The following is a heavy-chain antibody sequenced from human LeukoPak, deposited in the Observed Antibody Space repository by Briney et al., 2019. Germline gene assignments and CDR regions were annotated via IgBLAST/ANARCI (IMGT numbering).Heavy chain of an antibody. CDR1: GFTFSSYS. Sequence: GGSLRLSCAASGFTFSSYSMNWVRQAPGKGLEWVSSISSSSSYIYYADSVKGRFTISRDNAKNSLYLQMNSLRAEDTAVYYCARGMRSTSSFDHWGQGTLVTVSS. CDR2: ISSSSSYI. V-gene: IGHV3-21*01. CDR3: ARGMRSTSSFDH. J-gene: IGHJ5*02. D-gene: IGHD2-2*01.